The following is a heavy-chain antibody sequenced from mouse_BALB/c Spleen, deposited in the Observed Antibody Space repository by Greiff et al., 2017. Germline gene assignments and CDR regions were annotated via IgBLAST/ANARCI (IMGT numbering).Heavy chain of an antibody. CDR2: INPSSGYT. D-gene: IGHD2-10*01. J-gene: IGHJ1*01. CDR1: GYTFTSYT. Sequence: VQLQESAAELARPGASVKMSCKASGYTFTSYTMHWVKQRPGQGLEWIGYINPSSGYTEYNQKFKDKTTLTADKSSSTAYMQLSSLTSEDSAVYYCARRETYYGNYVWYFDVWGAGTTVTVSS. V-gene: IGHV1-4*02. CDR3: ARRETYYGNYVWYFDV.